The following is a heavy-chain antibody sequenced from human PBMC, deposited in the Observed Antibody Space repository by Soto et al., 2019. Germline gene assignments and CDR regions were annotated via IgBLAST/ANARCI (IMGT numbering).Heavy chain of an antibody. V-gene: IGHV3-23*01. CDR3: AKDPLKWSSTSGPALDAFDI. J-gene: IGHJ3*02. Sequence: EVQLLESGGGLVQPGGSLRLSCAASGFTFSSYAMSWVRQAPGKGLEWVSAISGSGGSTYYADSVKGRFTISRDNSKNTLYLQMNSLRAEDTAVYYGAKDPLKWSSTSGPALDAFDIWGQGTMVTVSS. CDR2: ISGSGGST. D-gene: IGHD2-2*01. CDR1: GFTFSSYA.